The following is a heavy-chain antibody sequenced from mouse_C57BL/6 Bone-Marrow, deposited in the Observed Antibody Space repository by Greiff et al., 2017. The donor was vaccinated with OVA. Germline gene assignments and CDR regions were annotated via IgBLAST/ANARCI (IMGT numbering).Heavy chain of an antibody. CDR2: ISNGGGST. J-gene: IGHJ4*01. CDR3: ASIYDGYYEDAMDY. CDR1: GFTFSDYY. V-gene: IGHV5-12*01. Sequence: EVQRVESGGGLVQPGGSLKLSCAASGFTFSDYYMYWVRQTPEKRLEWVAYISNGGGSTYYPDTVKGRFTISRDNAKNTLYLQMSRLKSEDTAMYYCASIYDGYYEDAMDYWGQGTSVTVSS. D-gene: IGHD2-3*01.